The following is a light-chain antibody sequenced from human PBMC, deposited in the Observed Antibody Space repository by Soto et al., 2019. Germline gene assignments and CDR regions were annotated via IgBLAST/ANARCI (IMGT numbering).Light chain of an antibody. V-gene: IGKV3-11*01. CDR2: DAS. CDR1: QSVARY. Sequence: EVVLTQSPATLSLSPGERATLSCRASQSVARYLAWYQQRPGQAPRLLIYDASSRATGIPARFSGSGSGTDFTLTISSLEPEDFAVYYCQQRSNWAITFCQGTRLDIK. CDR3: QQRSNWAIT. J-gene: IGKJ5*01.